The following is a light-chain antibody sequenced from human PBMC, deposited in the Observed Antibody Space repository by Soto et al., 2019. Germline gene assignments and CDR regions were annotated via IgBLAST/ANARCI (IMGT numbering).Light chain of an antibody. CDR2: DAS. Sequence: DIQMTQSPSTLSASVGDRVTITCRASQSISSWLAWYQQKPGKAPKLLIYDASSLESGVPSRFRGSGSGTEFTLTISSLQPDDFATSYCQQYNTQSPTSGQGTKLEIK. CDR1: QSISSW. V-gene: IGKV1-5*01. CDR3: QQYNTQSPT. J-gene: IGKJ2*01.